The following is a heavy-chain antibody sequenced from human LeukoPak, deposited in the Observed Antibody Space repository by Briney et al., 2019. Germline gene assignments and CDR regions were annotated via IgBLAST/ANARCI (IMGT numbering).Heavy chain of an antibody. J-gene: IGHJ3*02. D-gene: IGHD3-9*01. CDR2: ISTYTGNT. V-gene: IGHV1-18*04. CDR1: GYTFTNYG. Sequence: ASVKVSCKASGYTFTNYGTSWVRQAPGQGLEWMGWISTYTGNTNYAQRLQGRVTMTTDTSTTTAYMELRSLRSDDTAVYYCARDSLRYFDWFSHDAFNIWGQGTMVTVSS. CDR3: ARDSLRYFDWFSHDAFNI.